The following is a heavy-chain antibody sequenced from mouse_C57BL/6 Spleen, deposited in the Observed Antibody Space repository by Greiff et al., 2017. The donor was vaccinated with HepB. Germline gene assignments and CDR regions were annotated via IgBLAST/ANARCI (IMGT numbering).Heavy chain of an antibody. CDR3: ARANIYWYFDV. Sequence: EVQLQQSGPGLVKPSQSLSLTCSVTGYSITSGYYWNWIRQFPGNKLEWMGYISYDGSNNYNPSLKNRISITRDTSKNQFSLKLNSVTTEDTATYYCARANIYWYFDVWGTGTTVTVAS. CDR1: GYSITSGYY. V-gene: IGHV3-6*01. CDR2: ISYDGSN. J-gene: IGHJ1*03.